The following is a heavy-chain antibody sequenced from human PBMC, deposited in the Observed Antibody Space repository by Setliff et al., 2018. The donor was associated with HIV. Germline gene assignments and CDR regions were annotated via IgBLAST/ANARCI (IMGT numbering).Heavy chain of an antibody. D-gene: IGHD1-26*01. V-gene: IGHV4-59*01. CDR1: GASIRTYY. Sequence: SETLSLTCTVSGASIRTYYWGWIRQPPGKGLEWVGHAYHSGSTNYNPSLKSRVTISIDTSKNQFSLKLNSVIAADTAVYYCATRSHWYFDLWGRGTLVTVSS. CDR3: ATRSHWYFDL. J-gene: IGHJ2*01. CDR2: AYHSGST.